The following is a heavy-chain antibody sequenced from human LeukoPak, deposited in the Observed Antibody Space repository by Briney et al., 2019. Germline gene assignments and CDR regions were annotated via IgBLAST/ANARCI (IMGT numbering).Heavy chain of an antibody. V-gene: IGHV3-53*01. D-gene: IGHD5-12*01. Sequence: GGSLRLSCAASGFTLSSNYMSWLRQAPGKGLEWVSVIYSGGSTYYADSVKGRFTISRDNSKNTLYLQMNSLRAEDTAVYYCARDSGYDSYGMDVWGQGTTVTVSS. J-gene: IGHJ6*02. CDR2: IYSGGST. CDR3: ARDSGYDSYGMDV. CDR1: GFTLSSNY.